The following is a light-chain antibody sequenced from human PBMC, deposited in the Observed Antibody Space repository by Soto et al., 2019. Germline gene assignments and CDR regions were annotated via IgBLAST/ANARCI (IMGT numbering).Light chain of an antibody. Sequence: EIVLTQSPGTLSVSPGERATLSCRASQTVSSSYLAWYQQKPGQAPRLLIQGPSIRATAIPDRFSGSGSGTDFILTISRLEPEDCAVYYCQQYGSSPRTFGQGTRVEIK. V-gene: IGKV3-20*01. J-gene: IGKJ1*01. CDR3: QQYGSSPRT. CDR2: GPS. CDR1: QTVSSSY.